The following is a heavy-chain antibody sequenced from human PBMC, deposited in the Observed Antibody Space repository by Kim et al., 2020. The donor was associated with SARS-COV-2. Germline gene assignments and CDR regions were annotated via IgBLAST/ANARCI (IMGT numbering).Heavy chain of an antibody. D-gene: IGHD1-26*01. CDR3: TRSLPSGSYYTDAFDI. V-gene: IGHV3-49*02. Sequence: SVKGRFTISRDDSQSIAYQQMNSLKTEDTAVYYCTRSLPSGSYYTDAFDIWGQGTMVTVSS. J-gene: IGHJ3*02.